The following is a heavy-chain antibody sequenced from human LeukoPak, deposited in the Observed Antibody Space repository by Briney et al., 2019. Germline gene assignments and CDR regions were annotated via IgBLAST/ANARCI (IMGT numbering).Heavy chain of an antibody. CDR1: GYTLAELS. CDR2: FDPEDGET. V-gene: IGHV1-24*01. J-gene: IGHJ2*01. CDR3: ATEQGPHRSSWYFDL. Sequence: ASVKVSCKVSGYTLAELSMHWVRQAPGKGLEWMGGFDPEDGETIYAQKFQGRVTMTEDTSTDTAYMKLSSLRSEDTAVYYCATEQGPHRSSWYFDLWGRGTLVTVSS. D-gene: IGHD6-6*01.